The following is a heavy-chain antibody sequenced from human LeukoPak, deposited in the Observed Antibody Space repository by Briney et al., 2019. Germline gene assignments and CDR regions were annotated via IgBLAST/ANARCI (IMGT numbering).Heavy chain of an antibody. D-gene: IGHD5-18*01. CDR2: ISSSSSTI. J-gene: IGHJ6*02. Sequence: GGSLRLSCAASGFTFSNMNWVRQAPGKGLEWVSYISSSSSTIYYADSVKGRFTISRDNAKNSLYLQMNSLRAEDTAVYYCARVRYSYGPLFYGMDVWGQGTTVTVSS. CDR3: ARVRYSYGPLFYGMDV. V-gene: IGHV3-48*04. CDR1: GFTFSN.